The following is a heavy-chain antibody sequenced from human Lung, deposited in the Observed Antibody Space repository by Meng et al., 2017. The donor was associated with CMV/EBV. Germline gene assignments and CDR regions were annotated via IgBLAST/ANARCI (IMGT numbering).Heavy chain of an antibody. V-gene: IGHV6-1*01. J-gene: IGHJ4*02. CDR3: ARGINGGCGD. Sequence: QVQLQQSGPGPVKPSQTLSRTCAISGDIVSSNSAAWHWIRQSPSRGLEWLGRTYYRSKWYHEYAVSVKSRITISPDTPKNQFSLQLNSMTPEDTAVYYCARGINGGCGDWGQGTLVTVSS. D-gene: IGHD4-23*01. CDR2: TYYRSKWYH. CDR1: GDIVSSNSAA.